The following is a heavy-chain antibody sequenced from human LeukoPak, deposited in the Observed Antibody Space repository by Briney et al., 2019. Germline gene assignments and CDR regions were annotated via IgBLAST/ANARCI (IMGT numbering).Heavy chain of an antibody. CDR2: IIPIFGTA. J-gene: IGHJ6*03. Sequence: SVKVSCKASGGTFSSYAISWVRQAPGQGLEWMGGIIPIFGTANYAQKFQGRVTITTDESTSTAYMELSSLRSEVTAVYYCARGEGSGDERDYYYYYMDVWGKGTTVTVSS. CDR3: ARGEGSGDERDYYYYYMDV. CDR1: GGTFSSYA. D-gene: IGHD5-12*01. V-gene: IGHV1-69*05.